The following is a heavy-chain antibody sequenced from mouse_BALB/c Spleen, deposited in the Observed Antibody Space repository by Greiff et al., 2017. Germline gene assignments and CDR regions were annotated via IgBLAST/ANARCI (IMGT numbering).Heavy chain of an antibody. CDR3: ARTWLGAY. D-gene: IGHD1-1*02. V-gene: IGHV1S135*01. CDR1: GYSFTSYY. J-gene: IGHJ3*01. CDR2: IDPFNGGT. Sequence: VQLQQSGPELMKPGASVKISCKASGYSFTSYYMHWVKQSHGKSLEWIGYIDPFNGGTSYNQKFKGKATLTVDKSSSTAYMHLSSLTSEDSAVYYCARTWLGAYWGQGTLVTVSA.